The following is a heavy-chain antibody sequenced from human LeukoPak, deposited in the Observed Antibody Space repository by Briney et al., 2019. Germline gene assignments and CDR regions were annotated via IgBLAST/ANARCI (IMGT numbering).Heavy chain of an antibody. Sequence: ASVKVSCKASGYTFTSYYMHWVRQAPGQGLEWMGIINPSGGSTSYAQKFQGRVTMTRDTSTSTAYMELRSLRSDDTAVYYCARAESTIAAAVYWGQGTLVTVSS. V-gene: IGHV1-46*01. D-gene: IGHD6-13*01. CDR1: GYTFTSYY. CDR2: INPSGGST. CDR3: ARAESTIAAAVY. J-gene: IGHJ4*02.